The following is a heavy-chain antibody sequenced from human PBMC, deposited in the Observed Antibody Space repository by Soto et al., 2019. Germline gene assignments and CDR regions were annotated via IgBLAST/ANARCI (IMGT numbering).Heavy chain of an antibody. CDR2: VHPGNSDI. Sequence: GESLKISCKASGYSFNSYWIGWVRQMPGKGLEWMGIVHPGNSDIRYSPSFQGQVTVSVDRSISTAYLQWSSLKASDTATYYCAALTGATFHWGQGTLVTVSS. J-gene: IGHJ4*02. V-gene: IGHV5-51*01. CDR3: AALTGATFH. CDR1: GYSFNSYW. D-gene: IGHD1-20*01.